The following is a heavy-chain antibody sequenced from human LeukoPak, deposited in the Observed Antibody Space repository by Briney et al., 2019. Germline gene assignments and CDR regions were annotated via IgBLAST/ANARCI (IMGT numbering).Heavy chain of an antibody. CDR1: GFTFSSYG. Sequence: PGGSLRLSCAASGFTFSSYGMLWVRQAPGKGLEWVAALSHDGNNEFYADSVKGRFTISRDNSKSTLYLQMNSLRAGDTATFYCAKDNYYGSSAVIDYWGQGALVTVSS. V-gene: IGHV3-30*18. J-gene: IGHJ4*02. CDR2: LSHDGNNE. D-gene: IGHD3-22*01. CDR3: AKDNYYGSSAVIDY.